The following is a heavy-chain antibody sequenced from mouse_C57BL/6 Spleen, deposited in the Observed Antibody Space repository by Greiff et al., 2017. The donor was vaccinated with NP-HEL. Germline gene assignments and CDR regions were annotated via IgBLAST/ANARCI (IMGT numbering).Heavy chain of an antibody. V-gene: IGHV5-17*01. Sequence: EVMLVESGGGLVKPGGSLKLSCAASGFTFSDYGMHWVRQAPEKGLEWVAYISRGSSTIYYADTVKGRFTISRDNAKNTLFLQMTSLRSEDTAMYYCARSRDYDGGFAYWGQGTLVTVSA. D-gene: IGHD2-4*01. CDR2: ISRGSSTI. CDR1: GFTFSDYG. J-gene: IGHJ3*01. CDR3: ARSRDYDGGFAY.